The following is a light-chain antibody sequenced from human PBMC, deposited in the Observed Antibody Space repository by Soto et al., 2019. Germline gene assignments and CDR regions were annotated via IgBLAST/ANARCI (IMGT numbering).Light chain of an antibody. CDR2: TNN. J-gene: IGLJ1*01. CDR1: SSNIGSKT. CDR3: AAWDDSLNGYV. V-gene: IGLV1-44*01. Sequence: QAVVTQPPSASGTPGQRVTISCSGSSSNIGSKTVNWYQQLPGAAPRLLIYTNNQRPSGVPDRISGSKSGTSASLAISGLQSEDEADYYCAAWDDSLNGYVFGTGTKVTVL.